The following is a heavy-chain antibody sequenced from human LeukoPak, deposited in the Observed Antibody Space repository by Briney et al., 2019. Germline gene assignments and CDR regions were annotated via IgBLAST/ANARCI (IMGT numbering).Heavy chain of an antibody. D-gene: IGHD2-21*01. V-gene: IGHV3-30*18. J-gene: IGHJ5*02. Sequence: GGSLRLSCAASGFTFRNYVIHWVRQAPGKGLEWVAVISNDGSNIQYADSAKGRFTISRDNSKNTVYLQMNSLRSEDTAVYYCAKDPYRVIVATGNYLDPWGQGTLVTVSS. CDR1: GFTFRNYV. CDR3: AKDPYRVIVATGNYLDP. CDR2: ISNDGSNI.